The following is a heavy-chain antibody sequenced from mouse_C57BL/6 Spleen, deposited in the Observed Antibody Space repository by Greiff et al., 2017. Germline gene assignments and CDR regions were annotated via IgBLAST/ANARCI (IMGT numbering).Heavy chain of an antibody. Sequence: QVQLQQSGAELMKPGASVKLSCKATGYTFTGYWIEWVKQRPGHGLEWIGEILPGSGSTNYNEKFKGKATFTADTSSNTAYMQLNRLTTENSAYYYCTRAFVTTGEADYWGQGTTLTVSS. D-gene: IGHD2-12*01. CDR2: ILPGSGST. CDR1: GYTFTGYW. J-gene: IGHJ2*01. CDR3: TRAFVTTGEADY. V-gene: IGHV1-9*01.